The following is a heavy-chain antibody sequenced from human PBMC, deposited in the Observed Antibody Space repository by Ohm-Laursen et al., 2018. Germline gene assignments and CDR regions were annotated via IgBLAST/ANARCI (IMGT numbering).Heavy chain of an antibody. Sequence: SLRLSCSASGFTFSSYGMHWVRQAPGKGLEWVALISYDGTNKYYADSVKGRFSVSRDNSKNTLSLQMNSLRAEDTAIYYCAKGTAVSCTGRFCYFFDYWGQGTLVTVSS. J-gene: IGHJ4*02. V-gene: IGHV3-30*18. CDR1: GFTFSSYG. CDR3: AKGTAVSCTGRFCYFFDY. D-gene: IGHD2-8*02. CDR2: ISYDGTNK.